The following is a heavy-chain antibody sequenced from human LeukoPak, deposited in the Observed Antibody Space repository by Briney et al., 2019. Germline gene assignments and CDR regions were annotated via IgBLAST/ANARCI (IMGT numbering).Heavy chain of an antibody. D-gene: IGHD3-3*01. CDR2: MNPNSGNT. J-gene: IGHJ6*03. CDR1: GYTFTGYY. CDR3: ARSGPLTIFGVVPESMDV. V-gene: IGHV1-8*02. Sequence: ASVKVSCKASGYTFTGYYMHWVRQATGQGLEWMGWMNPNSGNTGYAQKFQGRVTMTRNTSISTAYMELSSLRSEDTAVYYCARSGPLTIFGVVPESMDVWGKGTTVTVSS.